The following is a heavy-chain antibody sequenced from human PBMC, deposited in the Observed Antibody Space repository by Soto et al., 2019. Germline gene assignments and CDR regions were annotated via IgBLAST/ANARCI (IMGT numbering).Heavy chain of an antibody. CDR2: ISAYNGKT. V-gene: IGHV1-18*04. Sequence: ASVKVSCKASGYTFTSYGISWVRQAPGQGLEWMGRISAYNGKTNYAQKLQGRVTMTTDTSTSTAYMELWSLRSDDTAVYYCARDKEVTYCGGDCYPPGYWGQGTLVTVSS. CDR3: ARDKEVTYCGGDCYPPGY. J-gene: IGHJ4*02. CDR1: GYTFTSYG. D-gene: IGHD2-21*02.